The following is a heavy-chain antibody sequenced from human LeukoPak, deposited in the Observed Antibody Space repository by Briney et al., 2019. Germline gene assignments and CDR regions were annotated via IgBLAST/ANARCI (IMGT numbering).Heavy chain of an antibody. V-gene: IGHV3-30*04. CDR1: GFTFSSYA. D-gene: IGHD1-26*01. CDR2: ISYDGSNK. J-gene: IGHJ4*02. CDR3: ARFPVGSYY. Sequence: GGSLRLSCAASGFTFSSYAMHWVRQAPGKGLEWVAVISYDGSNKYYADSVKGRFTISRDNSKNTLYLQMNSLRTEDTAVYYCARFPVGSYYWGQGTLVTVSS.